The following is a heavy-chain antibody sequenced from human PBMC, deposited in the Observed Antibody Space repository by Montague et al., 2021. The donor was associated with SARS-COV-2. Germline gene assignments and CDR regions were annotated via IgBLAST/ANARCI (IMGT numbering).Heavy chain of an antibody. J-gene: IGHJ6*02. D-gene: IGHD5-12*01. Sequence: SETLSLTCTVSGASIRDYYWSWIRQPPGKGLEWIGYIYESGSTKSNPSLTSRLIMSVDTSRNQFSLTLSSVTTADTAVYYCARDRGLSGFYGYDPLYFCGMDVWGQGTTVIVSS. CDR2: IYESGST. CDR3: ARDRGLSGFYGYDPLYFCGMDV. V-gene: IGHV4-59*01. CDR1: GASIRDYY.